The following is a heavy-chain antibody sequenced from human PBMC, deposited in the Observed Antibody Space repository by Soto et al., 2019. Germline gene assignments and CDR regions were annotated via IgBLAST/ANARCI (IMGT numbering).Heavy chain of an antibody. CDR2: ILVDGRT. J-gene: IGHJ3*02. D-gene: IGHD2-8*02. V-gene: IGHV3-23*01. CDR3: AKATATGGGAFHI. Sequence: PGGSLRLSCAASGFICSSYDMSWVRQAPGKGLEWVSTILVDGRTFYVDSVKGRFTISRDSSQNTVFLQVNSLTAGDTALYYCAKATATGGGAFHICGQGTMVTVSS. CDR1: GFICSSYD.